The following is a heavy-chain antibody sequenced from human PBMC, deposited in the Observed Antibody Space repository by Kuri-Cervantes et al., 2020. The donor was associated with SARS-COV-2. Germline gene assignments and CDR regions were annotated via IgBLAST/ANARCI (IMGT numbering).Heavy chain of an antibody. J-gene: IGHJ6*02. CDR2: INHSGST. CDR1: GWSFSGYY. V-gene: IGHV4-34*01. Sequence: SETLSLTCAVYGWSFSGYYWSWIRQPPGKGLEWIGEINHSGSTNYNPSLKSRVTISVDTSKNQFSLKLRYVTAADTAVYYCARGVGAAVAGTLITIYYYYGIDVWGQGTTVTVSS. D-gene: IGHD6-19*01. CDR3: ARGVGAAVAGTLITIYYYYGIDV.